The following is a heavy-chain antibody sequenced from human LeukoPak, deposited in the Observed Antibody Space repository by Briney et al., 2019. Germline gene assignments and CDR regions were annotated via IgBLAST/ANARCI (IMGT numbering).Heavy chain of an antibody. V-gene: IGHV3-21*01. D-gene: IGHD6-19*01. CDR1: GFTFSSYS. J-gene: IGHJ6*03. CDR3: AREGYSSRWNNLQYYYYYYMDV. CDR2: ISSSSSYI. Sequence: GSLRLSCAASGFTFSSYSMNWVRQAPGKGLEWLASISSSSSYIYYADPVKGRFTISRDNAKNSQHLQMNSLRAEDTAVYDCAREGYSSRWNNLQYYYYYYMDVWGKGTTVTVSS.